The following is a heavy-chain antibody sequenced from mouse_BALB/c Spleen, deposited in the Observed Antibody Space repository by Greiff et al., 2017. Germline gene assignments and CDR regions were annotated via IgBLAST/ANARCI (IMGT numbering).Heavy chain of an antibody. Sequence: EVKLMESGGGLVKPGGSLKLSCAASGFAFSSYDMSWVRQTPEKRLEWVAYISSGGGSTYYPDTVKGRFTISRDNAKNTLYLQMSSLKSEDTAMYYCASRTTATGFAYWGQGTVVTVSA. CDR3: ASRTTATGFAY. CDR1: GFAFSSYD. CDR2: ISSGGGST. D-gene: IGHD1-2*01. V-gene: IGHV5-12-1*01. J-gene: IGHJ3*01.